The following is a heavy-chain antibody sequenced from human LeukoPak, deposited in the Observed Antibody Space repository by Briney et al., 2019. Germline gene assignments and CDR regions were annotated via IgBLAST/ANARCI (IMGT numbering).Heavy chain of an antibody. V-gene: IGHV3-48*01. CDR1: GFTFSSYS. Sequence: GGSLRLSCAASGFTFSSYSMNWVRQAPGKGLEWVSYISSSSSTIYYADSVKGRFTISRDNAKNSLYLQMNSLRAEDTAVYYCARKGYWNYDPFDYWGQGTLVTVSS. CDR2: ISSSSSTI. J-gene: IGHJ4*02. CDR3: ARKGYWNYDPFDY. D-gene: IGHD1-7*01.